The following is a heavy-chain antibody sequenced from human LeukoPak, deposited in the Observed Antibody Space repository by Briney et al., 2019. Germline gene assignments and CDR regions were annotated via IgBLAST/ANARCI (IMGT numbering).Heavy chain of an antibody. CDR3: ARDWWDSSGYYDY. CDR1: GFTFSRYW. J-gene: IGHJ4*02. CDR2: INEDGSEK. D-gene: IGHD3-22*01. V-gene: IGHV3-7*01. Sequence: SGGSLRLSCAASGFTFSRYWMSWVRQAPGKGLEWVANINEDGSEKYYMDSVKGRFTISRDNAKNSLHLQMNSLRAEDTAFYYCARDWWDSSGYYDYWGQGTLVTVSS.